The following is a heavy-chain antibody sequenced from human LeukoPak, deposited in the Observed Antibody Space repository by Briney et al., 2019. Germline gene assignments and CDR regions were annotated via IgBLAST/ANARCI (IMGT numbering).Heavy chain of an antibody. CDR1: GYTFTSYG. Sequence: ASVKVSCKASGYTFTSYGISWVRQAPGQGLEWMGWISAYNGNSNYAQKLQGRITMTTDTSTSTAYMELRSLRSDDTAVYYCARSYGDSNSFDYWAREPWSPSPQ. J-gene: IGHJ4*02. V-gene: IGHV1-18*01. CDR3: ARSYGDSNSFDY. D-gene: IGHD4-17*01. CDR2: ISAYNGNS.